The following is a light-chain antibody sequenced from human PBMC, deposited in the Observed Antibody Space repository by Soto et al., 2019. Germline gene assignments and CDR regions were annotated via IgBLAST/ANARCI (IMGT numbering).Light chain of an antibody. CDR1: QTISSW. J-gene: IGKJ1*01. Sequence: DIQMTQSPSTLSGSVGDRVTITCRASQTISSWLAWYQQKPWKAPKLLIFAASNLQSGVPSGFSGSGSGTDFTLTISSLQREDFATYYCQQTFSTPRTFGQGTRWIS. CDR3: QQTFSTPRT. V-gene: IGKV1-39*01. CDR2: AAS.